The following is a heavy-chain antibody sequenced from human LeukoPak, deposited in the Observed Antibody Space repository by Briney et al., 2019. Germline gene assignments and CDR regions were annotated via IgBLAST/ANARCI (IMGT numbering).Heavy chain of an antibody. CDR3: ASQTTYYDILTGYYPPDPFDY. CDR1: GYTFTGYY. D-gene: IGHD3-9*01. Sequence: GASVKVSCKASGYTFTGYYMHWVRQAPGQGLEWMGWINTNTGNPTYAQGFTGRFVFSLDTSVSTAYLQISSLKAEDTAVYYCASQTTYYDILTGYYPPDPFDYWGQGTLVTVSS. J-gene: IGHJ4*02. CDR2: INTNTGNP. V-gene: IGHV7-4-1*02.